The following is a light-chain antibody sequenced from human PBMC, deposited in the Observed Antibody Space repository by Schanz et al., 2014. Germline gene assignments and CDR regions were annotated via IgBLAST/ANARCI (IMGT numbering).Light chain of an antibody. V-gene: IGKV3-15*01. CDR1: ESVSSN. CDR2: GAS. CDR3: QQRSNWPLT. J-gene: IGKJ4*01. Sequence: EIVMTQAPATLSLSPGERATLSCGASESVSSNVAWYQQKPGQAPRLLIYGASTRATGIPARFSGSGSGTEFTLTISSLQSEDFALYYCQQRSNWPLTFGGGTKVEIK.